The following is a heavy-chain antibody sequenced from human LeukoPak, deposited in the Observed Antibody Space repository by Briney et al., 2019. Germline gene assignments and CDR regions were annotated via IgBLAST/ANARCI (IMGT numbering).Heavy chain of an antibody. CDR1: GFTFSSYA. D-gene: IGHD6-13*01. Sequence: GGSLRLSCAASGFTFSSYAMHWVRQAPGKGLEWVAVISYDGSNKYYADSVKGRFTISRDNSKNTLYLQMNSLRAEDTAVYYCARGFIAAAAYFDYWGQGTLVTVSS. V-gene: IGHV3-30-3*01. CDR3: ARGFIAAAAYFDY. J-gene: IGHJ4*02. CDR2: ISYDGSNK.